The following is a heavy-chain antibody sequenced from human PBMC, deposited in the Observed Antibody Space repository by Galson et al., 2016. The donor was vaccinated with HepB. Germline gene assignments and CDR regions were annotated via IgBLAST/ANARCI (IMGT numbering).Heavy chain of an antibody. D-gene: IGHD3-10*01. Sequence: SLRLSCAASGFTFSSYALSWVRQAPGKGLEWVSGISGSGKNTYYADSVKGRFTISRDNSNNTMYLQMNSLRAEDTAVYYCLFAIMVRGVGAFPKSTTTFDFWGQGALVTVSS. CDR1: GFTFSSYA. V-gene: IGHV3-23*01. CDR3: LFAIMVRGVGAFPKSTTTFDF. CDR2: ISGSGKNT. J-gene: IGHJ4*02.